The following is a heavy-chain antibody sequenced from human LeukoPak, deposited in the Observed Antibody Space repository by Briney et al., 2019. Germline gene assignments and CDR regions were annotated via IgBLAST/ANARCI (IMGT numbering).Heavy chain of an antibody. CDR1: GYSISGGYY. D-gene: IGHD5-24*01. Sequence: SETLSLTCTVSGYSISGGYYWGWIRQPPGKGLEWIGTIFQSVSTYYNPSLKSRVTTSVDTSKNQFSLKLSSVTAADTAVYYCARNNSDGFDFWSQGTLVTVSS. CDR3: ARNNSDGFDF. V-gene: IGHV4-38-2*02. J-gene: IGHJ4*02. CDR2: IFQSVST.